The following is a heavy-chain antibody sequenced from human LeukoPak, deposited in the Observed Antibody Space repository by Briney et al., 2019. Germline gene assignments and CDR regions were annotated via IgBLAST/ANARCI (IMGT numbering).Heavy chain of an antibody. Sequence: PSETLSLTCTVSGYSISSGYYWGWIRQPPGKGLEWIGSIYHSGSTYYNPSLKSRVTMSVDTSKNQFSLKLWSVTAADTAVYYCARVNYDSSLTGYYYMDVWAKGTTVTVSS. CDR3: ARVNYDSSLTGYYYMDV. J-gene: IGHJ6*03. CDR2: IYHSGST. V-gene: IGHV4-38-2*02. CDR1: GYSISSGYY. D-gene: IGHD3-22*01.